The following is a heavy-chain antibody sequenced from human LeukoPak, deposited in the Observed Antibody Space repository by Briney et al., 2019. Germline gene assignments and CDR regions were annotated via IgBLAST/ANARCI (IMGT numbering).Heavy chain of an antibody. D-gene: IGHD2-2*01. Sequence: PGGSLRLSCAASGFTFSSYSMNWVRQAPGKGLEWVSYISSSSSTIYYADSVKGRFTISRDNAKNSLYLQMNSLRAEDTAVYHCAREVGVVPATHWFDPWGQGTLVTVSS. J-gene: IGHJ5*02. CDR2: ISSSSSTI. CDR1: GFTFSSYS. CDR3: AREVGVVPATHWFDP. V-gene: IGHV3-48*04.